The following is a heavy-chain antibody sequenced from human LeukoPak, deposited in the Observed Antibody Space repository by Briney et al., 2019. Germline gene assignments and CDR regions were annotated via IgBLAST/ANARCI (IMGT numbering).Heavy chain of an antibody. V-gene: IGHV1-2*02. D-gene: IGHD6-13*01. CDR3: ATQQLVSFDY. CDR1: GYTFTGYY. CDR2: INPSSGGT. Sequence: ASVKVSCKASGYTFTGYYMHWVRQAPGQGPEWMGWINPSSGGTNYAQKFQGRVTMTRDTSISTAYMELSRLRSDGTAVYYCATQQLVSFDYWGQGTLVTVSS. J-gene: IGHJ4*02.